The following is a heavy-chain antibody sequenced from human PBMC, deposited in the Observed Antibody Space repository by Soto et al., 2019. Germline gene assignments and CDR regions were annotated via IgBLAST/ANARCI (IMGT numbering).Heavy chain of an antibody. CDR2: ISYDGSNK. CDR3: AKGGKLLRYFDWLPAGPHEYFQH. CDR1: GFTFSSYG. J-gene: IGHJ1*01. D-gene: IGHD3-9*01. Sequence: GGSLRLSCAASGFTFSSYGMHWVRQAPGKGLEWVAVISYDGSNKYYADSVKGRFTISRDNSKNTPYLQMNSLRAEDTAVYYCAKGGKLLRYFDWLPAGPHEYFQHWGQGTLVTVSS. V-gene: IGHV3-30*18.